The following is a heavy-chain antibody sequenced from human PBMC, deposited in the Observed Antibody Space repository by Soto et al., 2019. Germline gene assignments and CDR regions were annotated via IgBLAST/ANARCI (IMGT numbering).Heavy chain of an antibody. CDR2: IYYSGST. J-gene: IGHJ6*02. CDR3: ARERYDSSGYYPYYYYYGMDV. V-gene: IGHV4-59*01. D-gene: IGHD3-22*01. CDR1: GGYISSYY. Sequence: SETLSLTCTVSGGYISSYYWSWIRQPPGKGLEWIGYIYYSGSTNYNPSLKSRVTISVDTSKNQFSLKLSSVTAADTAVYYCARERYDSSGYYPYYYYYGMDVWGQGTTVTVP.